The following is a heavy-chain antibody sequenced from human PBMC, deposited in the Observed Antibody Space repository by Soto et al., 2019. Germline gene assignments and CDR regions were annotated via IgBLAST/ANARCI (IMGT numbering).Heavy chain of an antibody. CDR1: GGSISSYY. D-gene: IGHD5-12*01. J-gene: IGHJ3*02. CDR2: IYYSGST. V-gene: IGHV4-59*01. Sequence: LSLTCTVSGGSISSYYWSWIRQPPGKGLEWIGYIYYSGSTNYNPSLKSRVTISVDTSKNQFSLKLSSVTAADTAVYYCARDLRRDGYNYVAFDIWGQGTMVTVSS. CDR3: ARDLRRDGYNYVAFDI.